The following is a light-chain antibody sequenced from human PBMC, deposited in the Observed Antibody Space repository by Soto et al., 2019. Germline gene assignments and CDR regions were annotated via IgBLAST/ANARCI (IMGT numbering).Light chain of an antibody. Sequence: QSVLTQPASVSGSPGQSITISCTGASSDIGDYNYVSWYQHHPGKAPKLMIYDVNYRPSGVSTRFSGSKSGNTASLTISGLQAEDEADYYCSSYTGSTTLVVFGGGTKLTVL. J-gene: IGLJ2*01. CDR1: SSDIGDYNY. CDR2: DVN. CDR3: SSYTGSTTLVV. V-gene: IGLV2-14*03.